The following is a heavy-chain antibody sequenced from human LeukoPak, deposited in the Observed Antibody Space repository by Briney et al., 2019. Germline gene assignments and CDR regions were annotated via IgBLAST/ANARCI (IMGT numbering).Heavy chain of an antibody. J-gene: IGHJ4*02. V-gene: IGHV1-69*01. D-gene: IGHD4-11*01. Sequence: SVKVSCKASGGTFSSYAISWVRQAPGQGLEWMEGIIPIFGTANYAQKFQGRVTITADESTSTAYMELSSLRSEDTAVYYCARGDDYSNYLVYWGQGTLVTVSS. CDR2: IIPIFGTA. CDR1: GGTFSSYA. CDR3: ARGDDYSNYLVY.